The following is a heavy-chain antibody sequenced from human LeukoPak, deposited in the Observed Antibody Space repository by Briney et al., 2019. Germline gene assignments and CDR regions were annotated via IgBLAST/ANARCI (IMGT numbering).Heavy chain of an antibody. J-gene: IGHJ6*03. D-gene: IGHD2-15*01. Sequence: GGSLRLSCAGSGLTFSTYNMNWVRQAPGKGLEWVSSISTSGIYIYYADSVKGRFTISRDNAKNSLYLQMNSLRAEDTAVYYCASSGAQYCSGGSCYGLNYYYYMDVWGKGTTVTISS. CDR2: ISTSGIYI. CDR3: ASSGAQYCSGGSCYGLNYYYYMDV. V-gene: IGHV3-21*01. CDR1: GLTFSTYN.